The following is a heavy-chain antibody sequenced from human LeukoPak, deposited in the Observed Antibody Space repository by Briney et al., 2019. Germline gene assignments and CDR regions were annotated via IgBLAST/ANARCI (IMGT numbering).Heavy chain of an antibody. CDR2: ISSSSSTI. V-gene: IGHV3-48*01. D-gene: IGHD3-3*01. Sequence: GGSLRLSCAASGFTFSSYSMNWVRQAPGKGLEWVSYISSSSSTIYYADSVKGRFTISRGNAKNSLYLQMNSLRAEDTAVYYCARGAYYDFWSGSTGGQGTLVTVSS. CDR3: ARGAYYDFWSGST. CDR1: GFTFSSYS. J-gene: IGHJ4*02.